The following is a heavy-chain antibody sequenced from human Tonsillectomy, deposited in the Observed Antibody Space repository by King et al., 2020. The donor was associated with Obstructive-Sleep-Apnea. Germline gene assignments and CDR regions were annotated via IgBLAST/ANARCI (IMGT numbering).Heavy chain of an antibody. D-gene: IGHD3-10*01. Sequence: VQLVESGGGLVQPGGSLRLSCAASGFTFSSYAMSCVRQAPGKGLEGVSAIRGSGGSTSYAESVKGRFTISRVKSQNKLYLQMNSLRAEDTAVYYCAKDLAYYYGSGSYRASDYWGQGTLVTVSS. J-gene: IGHJ4*02. V-gene: IGHV3-23*04. CDR1: GFTFSSYA. CDR3: AKDLAYYYGSGSYRASDY. CDR2: IRGSGGST.